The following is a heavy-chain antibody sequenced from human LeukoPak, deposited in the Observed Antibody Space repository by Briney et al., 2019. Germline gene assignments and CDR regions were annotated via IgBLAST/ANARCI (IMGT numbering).Heavy chain of an antibody. V-gene: IGHV4-34*01. CDR3: ARRVSYYYFYMDV. CDR1: GGSFSGYY. Sequence: SETLSLTCAVYGGSFSGYYWSWIRQSPGKGLEWMAEINDSGSTNFNPSLKSRLRISLDASKNQFSLTLSSVTAADTAVYYCARRVSYYYFYMDVWGNGTTVTVSS. J-gene: IGHJ6*03. CDR2: INDSGST.